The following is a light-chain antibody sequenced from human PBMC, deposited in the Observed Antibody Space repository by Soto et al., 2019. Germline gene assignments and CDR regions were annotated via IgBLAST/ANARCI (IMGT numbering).Light chain of an antibody. V-gene: IGLV1-51*02. Sequence: QSVLTQPPSVSAAPGQTVTISCSGSTSNIANNYVSWYQQLPGTAPKLLIYENNLRPSAIPDRFSGSKSGTSATLGITGLQTGDEADYYCGTWDSSLSAGVFGGGTQLTVL. J-gene: IGLJ3*02. CDR3: GTWDSSLSAGV. CDR2: ENN. CDR1: TSNIANNY.